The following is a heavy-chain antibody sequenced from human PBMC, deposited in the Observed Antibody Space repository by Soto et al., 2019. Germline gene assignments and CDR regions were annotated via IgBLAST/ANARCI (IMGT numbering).Heavy chain of an antibody. V-gene: IGHV3-7*01. J-gene: IGHJ4*02. D-gene: IGHD3-22*01. Sequence: GGSLRLSCAASGFAFSSHWMSWVRQAPGKGLEWVANIKVDGSEKYYVDSVRGRFSISRDNAKDSLYLQMNSLRAEDTAVYYCTRDSYDSSGYYYDFFDYWGQGTLVTVSS. CDR3: TRDSYDSSGYYYDFFDY. CDR2: IKVDGSEK. CDR1: GFAFSSHW.